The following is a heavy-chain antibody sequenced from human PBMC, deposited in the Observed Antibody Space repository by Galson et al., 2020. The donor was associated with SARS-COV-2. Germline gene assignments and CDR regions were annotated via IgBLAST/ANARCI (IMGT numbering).Heavy chain of an antibody. CDR2: LYYSGGT. CDR3: ARVGGNDGWNWFDP. Sequence: SETLSLTCSVSGGSMSKYYWSWIRQSPGKGLEWIGTLYYSGGTKYNPSLKSRVSMSVDTSENQFSLKLNSVTAADTAVYYCARVGGNDGWNWFDPWGQGTLVTVSS. CDR1: GGSMSKYY. D-gene: IGHD1-1*01. J-gene: IGHJ5*02. V-gene: IGHV4-59*01.